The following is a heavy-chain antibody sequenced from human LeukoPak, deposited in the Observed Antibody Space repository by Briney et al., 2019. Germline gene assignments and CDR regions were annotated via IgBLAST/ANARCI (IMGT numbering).Heavy chain of an antibody. V-gene: IGHV1-18*01. D-gene: IGHD6-19*01. CDR2: ISAYNGNT. CDR1: GYTFTSYG. Sequence: ASVEVSCKASGYTFTSYGISWVRQAPGQGLEWMGWISAYNGNTNYAQKLQGRVTMTTDTSTSTAYMELRSLRSDDTAVYYCARDLGIAVAGTADYWGQGTLVTVSS. J-gene: IGHJ4*02. CDR3: ARDLGIAVAGTADY.